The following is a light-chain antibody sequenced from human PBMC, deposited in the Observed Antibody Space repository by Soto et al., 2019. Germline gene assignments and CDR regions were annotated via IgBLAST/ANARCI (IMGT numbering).Light chain of an antibody. CDR3: SSYAGSHTV. V-gene: IGLV2-8*01. CDR2: EVS. CDR1: SSDVGGYNY. Sequence: QSALTQPPSASGSPGQSVTISCTGTSSDVGGYNYVSWYQQHPGKAPKLMIYEVSKRPSGVPDRFSGSKSGNTASLTVSGLQAEDEADYYCSSYAGSHTVFGGGTKLTVL. J-gene: IGLJ2*01.